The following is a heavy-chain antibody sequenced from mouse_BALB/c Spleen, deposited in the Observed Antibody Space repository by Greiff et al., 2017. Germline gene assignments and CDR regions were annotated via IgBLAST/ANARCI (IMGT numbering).Heavy chain of an antibody. CDR3: ARRYYRYSWFAY. D-gene: IGHD2-14*01. V-gene: IGHV4-1*02. CDR1: GFDFSRYW. J-gene: IGHJ3*01. CDR2: INPDSSTI. Sequence: EVKLQESGGGLVQPGGSLKLSCAASGFDFSRYWMSWVRQAPGKGLEWIGEINPDSSTINYTPSLKDKFIISRDNAKNTLYLQMSKVRSEDTALYYCARRYYRYSWFAYWGQGTLVTVSA.